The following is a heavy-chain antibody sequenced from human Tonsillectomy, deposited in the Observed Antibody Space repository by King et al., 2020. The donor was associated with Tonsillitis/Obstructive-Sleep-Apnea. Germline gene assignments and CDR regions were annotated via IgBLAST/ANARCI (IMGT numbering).Heavy chain of an antibody. J-gene: IGHJ4*02. CDR2: IKQDGSEK. V-gene: IGHV3-7*04. Sequence: VQLVESGGGLVQPGGSLRLSCAASGFTFSSYWMSWVRQAPGKGLEWVANIKQDGSEKYYVDSVKGRFTISRDNAKNSVFLQMNILRAEDTAVYYCARGYYDFWSSSARDGFDYWGQGTLVTVSS. CDR1: GFTFSSYW. D-gene: IGHD3-3*01. CDR3: ARGYYDFWSSSARDGFDY.